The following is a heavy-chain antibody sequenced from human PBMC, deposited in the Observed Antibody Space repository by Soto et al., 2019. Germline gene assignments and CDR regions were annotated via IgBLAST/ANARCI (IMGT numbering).Heavy chain of an antibody. J-gene: IGHJ6*02. V-gene: IGHV4-61*08. Sequence: PSETLSLTCTVSGGSISSGGYYWSWIRQHPGKGLEWIGYIYYSGSTNYNPSLKSRVTISVDTSKNQFSLKLSSVTAADTAVYYCARAKPEGTLLFGDSGLYYYYGMDVWGQGTTVTVSS. D-gene: IGHD3-10*01. CDR3: ARAKPEGTLLFGDSGLYYYYGMDV. CDR2: IYYSGST. CDR1: GGSISSGGYY.